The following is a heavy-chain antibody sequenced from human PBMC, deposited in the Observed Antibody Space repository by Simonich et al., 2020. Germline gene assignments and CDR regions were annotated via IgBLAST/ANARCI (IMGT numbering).Heavy chain of an antibody. CDR1: GYSISSGYY. J-gene: IGHJ6*02. CDR3: ARVGYSNYYYYGMDV. D-gene: IGHD6-13*01. V-gene: IGHV4-38-2*01. CDR2: IYHSGST. Sequence: QVQLQESGPGLVKPSETLSLTCAVSGYSISSGYYWGWIRQPPGKGLEWIGSIYHSGSTTYNPSLKSRVPIAVDTSKNQFSLKLSSVTAADTAVYYCARVGYSNYYYYGMDVWGQGTTVTVSS.